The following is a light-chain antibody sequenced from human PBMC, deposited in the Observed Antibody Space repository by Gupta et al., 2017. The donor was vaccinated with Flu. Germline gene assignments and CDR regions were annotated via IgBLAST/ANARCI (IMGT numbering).Light chain of an antibody. J-gene: IGLJ3*02. Sequence: GDALPKQYAYCYQQKPVQAPVLVMYKDSERPSGIPERFSGSSSGTTVTLTISGVQTEDEADYYCQSADSSDSYWVFGGGTKVTVL. CDR2: KDS. CDR3: QSADSSDSYWV. V-gene: IGLV3-25*03. CDR1: ALPKQY.